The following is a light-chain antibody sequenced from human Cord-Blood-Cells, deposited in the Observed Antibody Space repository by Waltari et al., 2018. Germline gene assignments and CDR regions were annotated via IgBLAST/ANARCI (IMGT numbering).Light chain of an antibody. V-gene: IGLV2-14*01. CDR1: SSDVGGYNY. Sequence: QSALTQPASVSGSPGQSITIPCTGTSSDVGGYNYVSWYQQHPGKAPKLMIYDVSKRPSGVSNRFSGSKSGNTASLTIPGLQAEDEADYYCSSYTSSSTFVFGTGTKVTVL. CDR3: SSYTSSSTFV. CDR2: DVS. J-gene: IGLJ1*01.